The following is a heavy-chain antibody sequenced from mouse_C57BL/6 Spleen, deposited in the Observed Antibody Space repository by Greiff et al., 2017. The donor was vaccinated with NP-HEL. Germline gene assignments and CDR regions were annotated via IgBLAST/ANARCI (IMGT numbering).Heavy chain of an antibody. D-gene: IGHD3-2*02. V-gene: IGHV1-52*01. Sequence: QVHVKQSGAELVWPGSSVKLSCKASGYTFTSYWMHWVKQRPIQGLEWIGNIDPSDSETHYNQKFKDKATLTVDKSSSTAYMQLSSLTSEDSAVYYCARGGDSSGWVDYWGQGTTLTVSS. J-gene: IGHJ2*01. CDR1: GYTFTSYW. CDR2: IDPSDSET. CDR3: ARGGDSSGWVDY.